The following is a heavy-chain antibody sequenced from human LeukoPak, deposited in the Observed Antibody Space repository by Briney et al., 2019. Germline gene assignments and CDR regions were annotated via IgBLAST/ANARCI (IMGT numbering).Heavy chain of an antibody. V-gene: IGHV3-33*01. Sequence: GGSLRLSCAASGFTFSSYGMHWVRQAPGKGLEWVAVIWYDGSNKYYADSVKGRSTISRDNSKNTLYLQMNSLRAEDTAVYYCARGDTVGAHDYWGQGTLVTVSS. CDR1: GFTFSSYG. J-gene: IGHJ4*02. CDR3: ARGDTVGAHDY. CDR2: IWYDGSNK. D-gene: IGHD1-26*01.